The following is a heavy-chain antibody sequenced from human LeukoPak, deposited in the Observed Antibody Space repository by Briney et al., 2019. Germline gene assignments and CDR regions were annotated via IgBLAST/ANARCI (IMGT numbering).Heavy chain of an antibody. J-gene: IGHJ4*02. CDR1: GGSISNRNCY. CDR2: IYHSGST. D-gene: IGHD3-10*01. CDR3: ARGLLYFGSACFDN. V-gene: IGHV4-39*07. Sequence: PSETLPLTCTVSGGSISNRNCYWGWIRQPPGKGLEWIAHIYHSGSTFYNPSLKSRVTISVDTSTNQFSLQIRSLTAADTAMYYCARGLLYFGSACFDNWSQGTLVTVSS.